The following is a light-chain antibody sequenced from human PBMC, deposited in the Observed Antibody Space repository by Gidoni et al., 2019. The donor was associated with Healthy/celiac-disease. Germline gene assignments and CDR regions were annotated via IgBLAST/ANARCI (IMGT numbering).Light chain of an antibody. Sequence: DIQMTQSPSSLSASVGDRVTITCRASQSISSYLNWYQQKPGKAPKLLIYAASSLQSGVPSRFSGSGSGTEFTLTISSLQPEDFATYYCQQSYSTPPFGFGPXTKVDIK. V-gene: IGKV1-39*01. CDR3: QQSYSTPPFG. CDR2: AAS. CDR1: QSISSY. J-gene: IGKJ3*01.